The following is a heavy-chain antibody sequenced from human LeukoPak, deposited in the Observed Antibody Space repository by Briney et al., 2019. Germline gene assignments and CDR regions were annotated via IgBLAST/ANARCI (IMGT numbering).Heavy chain of an antibody. CDR2: INSDRSST. Sequence: GGSLRLSCAASGFTFSSYWMHWVRQAPGKGLVWVSRINSDRSSTSYADSVKGRFTISRDNAKNTLYLQMNSLRAGDTAVYYCARDSYDSINWFDPWGQGTLVTVSS. CDR3: ARDSYDSINWFDP. J-gene: IGHJ5*02. D-gene: IGHD3-22*01. V-gene: IGHV3-74*01. CDR1: GFTFSSYW.